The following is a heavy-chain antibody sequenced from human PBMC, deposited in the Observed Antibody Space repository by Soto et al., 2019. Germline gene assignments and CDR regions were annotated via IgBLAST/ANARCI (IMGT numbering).Heavy chain of an antibody. Sequence: QVQLQESGPGLVEPSETLSLTCTVSGDSMSTYYWNWIRQSAEKGLEWIGRISATGTTTYIPSLKSRITLSVHTSKNEFSVNLKFVTAADTAVYFCARDQSRAADFWGQGTMVTVS. CDR2: ISATGTT. D-gene: IGHD3-10*01. J-gene: IGHJ3*01. CDR3: ARDQSRAADF. V-gene: IGHV4-4*07. CDR1: GDSMSTYY.